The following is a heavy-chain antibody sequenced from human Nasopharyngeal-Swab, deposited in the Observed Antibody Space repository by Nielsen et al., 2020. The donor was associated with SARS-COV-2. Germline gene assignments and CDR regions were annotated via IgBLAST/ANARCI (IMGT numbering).Heavy chain of an antibody. J-gene: IGHJ5*02. CDR1: GFCISGYC. V-gene: IGHV3-74*01. Sequence: AESLTLSCAVSGFCISGYCTRWVRHAPGKGLVWVSRISSDGGANYPDSATGRFTISRDNAKNTVYLQMNSMRDEDTAVYYCLRGMARYGWFDPWGQGILVTVSS. CDR2: ISSDGGA. CDR3: LRGMARYGWFDP. D-gene: IGHD5-24*01.